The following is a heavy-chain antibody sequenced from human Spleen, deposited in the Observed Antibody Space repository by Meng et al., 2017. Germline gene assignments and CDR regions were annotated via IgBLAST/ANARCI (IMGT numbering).Heavy chain of an antibody. D-gene: IGHD4-17*01. Sequence: VPPQQGSACLGCTCASTRSHCSVSVCPVSAYYCSCIRQPAGKLLQCIGEIYHRGRTNYNPSLKSRSTISVDTSKNQSSLKLSSVTAADTAVYYGARGLSTSDYGDYVPTVWGQGTLVTVSS. J-gene: IGHJ4*02. CDR2: IYHRGRT. V-gene: IGHV4-34*01. CDR3: ARGLSTSDYGDYVPTV. CDR1: VCPVSAYY.